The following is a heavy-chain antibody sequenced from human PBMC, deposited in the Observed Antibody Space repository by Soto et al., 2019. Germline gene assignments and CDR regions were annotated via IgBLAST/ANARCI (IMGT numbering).Heavy chain of an antibody. CDR3: ARASDPPYRGRLNDY. CDR1: GYTFTNYG. V-gene: IGHV1-18*01. D-gene: IGHD3-16*01. CDR2: ISGYNGNT. Sequence: QVQLVQSGAEVKKPGASVKVSCKASGYTFTNYGISWVRQAPGQGPEWMGWISGYNGNTNYAQKLQGRVTMTTDTSTSTADMALGRLRSDDTAVHGCARASDPPYRGRLNDYWGQGPLVTVSS. J-gene: IGHJ4*02.